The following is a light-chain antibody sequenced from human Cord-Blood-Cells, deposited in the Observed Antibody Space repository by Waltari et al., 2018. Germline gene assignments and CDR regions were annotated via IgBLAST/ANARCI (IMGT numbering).Light chain of an antibody. Sequence: EIVLTQSPATLSLSPGERATLSCRASQSVSSYLAWYQQKPGQAPRLLIYDASNRATDIPARFSGSGSGTDFTLTISSLEPEDFAVYYCQQRSNWPFTLGPGTKVDIK. CDR1: QSVSSY. CDR3: QQRSNWPFT. CDR2: DAS. V-gene: IGKV3-11*01. J-gene: IGKJ3*01.